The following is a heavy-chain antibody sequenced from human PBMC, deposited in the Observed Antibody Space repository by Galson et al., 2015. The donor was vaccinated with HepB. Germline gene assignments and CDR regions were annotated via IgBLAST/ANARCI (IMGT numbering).Heavy chain of an antibody. Sequence: SCKASGGTFSSYAISWVRQAPGQGLEWMGRIIPILGIANYAQKFQGRVTITADKSTSTAYMELSSLRSEDTAAYYCARGPYYDSSGSQAWGQGTLVTVSS. CDR1: GGTFSSYA. J-gene: IGHJ4*02. CDR3: ARGPYYDSSGSQA. CDR2: IIPILGIA. V-gene: IGHV1-69*04. D-gene: IGHD3-22*01.